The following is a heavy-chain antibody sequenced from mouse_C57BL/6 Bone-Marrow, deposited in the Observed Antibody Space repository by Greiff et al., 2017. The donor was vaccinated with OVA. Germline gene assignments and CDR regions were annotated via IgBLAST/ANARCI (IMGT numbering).Heavy chain of an antibody. V-gene: IGHV1-77*01. CDR2: IGPGSGST. CDR1: GYTFTDYY. D-gene: IGHD1-1*01. J-gene: IGHJ1*03. CDR3: AIITTVVAWYFDV. Sequence: VKLQQSGAELVKPGASVKISCKASGYTFTDYYINWVKQRPGQGLEWIGKIGPGSGSTYYNEKFKGKATLTADKSSSTAYMQLSSLTSEDSAVYFCAIITTVVAWYFDVWGTGTTVTVSS.